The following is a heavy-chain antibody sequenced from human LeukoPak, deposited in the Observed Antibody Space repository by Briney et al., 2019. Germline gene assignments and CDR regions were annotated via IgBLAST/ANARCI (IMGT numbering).Heavy chain of an antibody. J-gene: IGHJ4*02. Sequence: SETLSLTCAVSGGSVTSTNWWTWVRQPPGKGLEWIGEVHLDGRTNYNPSLKSRLIMSVDLPGNHISLKLTSVTTADTAVYYCAREGGFYRPLDYSGQGTLVTVSS. CDR1: GGSVTSTNW. CDR2: VHLDGRT. V-gene: IGHV4-4*02. D-gene: IGHD3-3*01. CDR3: AREGGFYRPLDY.